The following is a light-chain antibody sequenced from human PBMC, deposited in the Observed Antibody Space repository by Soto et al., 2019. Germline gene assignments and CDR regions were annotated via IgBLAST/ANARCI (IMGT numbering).Light chain of an antibody. CDR1: QTVTGA. Sequence: EIVMTQSPATLSVSPGERATLSCRASQTVTGALAWYQQKSGQAPRLLLYGASTRATGVPDRFSGSGSGTDFTLTISSLQSEDFAVYYCQQYNDWPPYTFGQGTNVEIK. CDR3: QQYNDWPPYT. J-gene: IGKJ2*01. V-gene: IGKV3-15*01. CDR2: GAS.